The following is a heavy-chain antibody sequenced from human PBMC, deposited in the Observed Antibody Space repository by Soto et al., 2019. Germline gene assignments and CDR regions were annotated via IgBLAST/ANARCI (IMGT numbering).Heavy chain of an antibody. J-gene: IGHJ4*02. CDR2: LRGSGSTT. CDR3: AKASKGYTGYDLDY. CDR1: GFSFGGYG. V-gene: IGHV3-23*01. D-gene: IGHD5-12*01. Sequence: EVQLLESGGDLVQPGGSLRLSCAASGFSFGGYGMSWVRQAPGKGLEWVSALRGSGSTTYYADSVRGRFIISRDNSRDTLFLQMNSLRAEDTAVYFCAKASKGYTGYDLDYWGQGTVVTVS.